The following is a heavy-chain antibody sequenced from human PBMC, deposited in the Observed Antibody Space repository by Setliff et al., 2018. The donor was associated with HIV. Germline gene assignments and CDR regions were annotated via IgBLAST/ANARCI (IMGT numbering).Heavy chain of an antibody. CDR2: VYVGGTV. Sequence: SETLSLTCTVSGGSMSSGSYSWTWLRQPAGKEPELIGHVYVGGTVIYNPSLASRLTISIVPSKNQFSLDLKSVTAADTAKYYCARGRTIGVSAVFFDPWGQGTPVTVSS. V-gene: IGHV4-61*09. CDR1: GGSMSSGSYS. D-gene: IGHD3-3*01. CDR3: ARGRTIGVSAVFFDP. J-gene: IGHJ5*02.